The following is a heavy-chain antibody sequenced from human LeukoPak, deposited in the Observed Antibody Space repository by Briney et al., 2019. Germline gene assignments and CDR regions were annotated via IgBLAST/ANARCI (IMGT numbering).Heavy chain of an antibody. CDR1: GGSFSGYY. J-gene: IGHJ4*02. D-gene: IGHD6-19*01. V-gene: IGHV4-34*01. Sequence: KPSETLSLTCAVYGGSFSGYYWSWIRQPPGKGLEWIGEINHSGSTNYNPSLESRVTISVDTSKNQFSLKLSSVTAADTAVYYCALVSSGWYGEYYFDYWGQGTLVTVSS. CDR3: ALVSSGWYGEYYFDY. CDR2: INHSGST.